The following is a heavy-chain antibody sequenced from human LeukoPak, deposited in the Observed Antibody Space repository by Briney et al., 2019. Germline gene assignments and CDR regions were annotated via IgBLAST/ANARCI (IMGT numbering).Heavy chain of an antibody. Sequence: PSETLSLTCTVSGGSISSGSYYWSWIRQPAGKGLEWIGRIYTSGSTNYSPSLKSRVTISVDTSKNQFSLKLSSVTAADTAVYYCARSAYQLLDYWGQGTLVTVSS. CDR1: GGSISSGSYY. V-gene: IGHV4-61*02. CDR3: ARSAYQLLDY. J-gene: IGHJ4*02. D-gene: IGHD2-2*01. CDR2: IYTSGST.